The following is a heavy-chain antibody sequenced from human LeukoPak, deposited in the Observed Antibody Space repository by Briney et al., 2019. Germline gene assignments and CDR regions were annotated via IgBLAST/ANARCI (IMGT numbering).Heavy chain of an antibody. D-gene: IGHD3-3*01. V-gene: IGHV4-59*01. Sequence: SETLSLTCTVSGGSISSYYWSWIRQPPGKGLEWIGYIYYSGSTNYNPSLKSRVTISVDTSKNQFSLKLSSVSAADTAVYYCARMAIYDFWSGYDYRGQGTLVTVSS. J-gene: IGHJ4*02. CDR1: GGSISSYY. CDR2: IYYSGST. CDR3: ARMAIYDFWSGYDY.